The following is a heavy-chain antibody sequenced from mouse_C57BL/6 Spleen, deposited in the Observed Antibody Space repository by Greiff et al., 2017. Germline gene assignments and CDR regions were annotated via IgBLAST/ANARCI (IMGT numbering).Heavy chain of an antibody. D-gene: IGHD1-1*02. V-gene: IGHV1-81*01. Sequence: LVESGAELARPGASVKLSCKASGYTFTSYGISWVKQRTGQGLEWIGEIYPRSGNTYYNEKFKGKATLTADKSSSTAYMELRSLTSEDSAVYFCARWYSNAMDYWGQGTSVTVSS. CDR1: GYTFTSYG. CDR3: ARWYSNAMDY. J-gene: IGHJ4*01. CDR2: IYPRSGNT.